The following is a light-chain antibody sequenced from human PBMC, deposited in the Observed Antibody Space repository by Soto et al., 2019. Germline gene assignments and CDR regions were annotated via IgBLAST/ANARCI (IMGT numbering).Light chain of an antibody. CDR3: SSYAGSNTWV. CDR1: SIDVGGYNY. Sequence: QSALTQPPSASGSPGQSVTISCTVTSIDVGGYNYVSWYQQHPGKAPKLMIYEVSKRPSGVPDRFSGSKSGNTASLTVSGLQAADDADYFCSSYAGSNTWVFGGGTKLTV. J-gene: IGLJ3*02. V-gene: IGLV2-8*01. CDR2: EVS.